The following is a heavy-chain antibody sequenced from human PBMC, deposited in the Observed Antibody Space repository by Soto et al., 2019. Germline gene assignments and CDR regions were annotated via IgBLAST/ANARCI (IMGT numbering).Heavy chain of an antibody. V-gene: IGHV4-34*01. CDR1: GGSFSGYY. D-gene: IGHD3-10*01. J-gene: IGHJ6*02. Sequence: QVQLQQWGAGLLKPSETLSLTCAVYGGSFSGYYWSWIRQPPGKGLEWIGEINHSGSTNYNPSLKIRVTISVDTSKNQFSLKLSSVTAADTAVYYCARDNRYYYGSGSYRYPPGYYYGMDVWGQGTTVTVSS. CDR2: INHSGST. CDR3: ARDNRYYYGSGSYRYPPGYYYGMDV.